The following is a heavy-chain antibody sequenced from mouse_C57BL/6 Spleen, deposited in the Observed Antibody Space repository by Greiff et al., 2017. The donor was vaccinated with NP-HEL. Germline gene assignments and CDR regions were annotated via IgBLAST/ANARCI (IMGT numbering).Heavy chain of an antibody. D-gene: IGHD2-5*01. J-gene: IGHJ4*01. CDR1: GFNIKDDY. Sequence: VQLQQSGAELVRPGASVKLSCTASGFNIKDDYMHWVKQRPEQGLEWIGWIDPENGDTEYASKFQGKATITADTSSNTAYLQLSSLTSEDTAVYYCTAYYSNYFYAMDDWGQGTSVTVSS. CDR2: IDPENGDT. V-gene: IGHV14-4*01. CDR3: TAYYSNYFYAMDD.